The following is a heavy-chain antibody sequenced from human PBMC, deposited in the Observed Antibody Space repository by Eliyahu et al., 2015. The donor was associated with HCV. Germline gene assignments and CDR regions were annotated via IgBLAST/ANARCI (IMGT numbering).Heavy chain of an antibody. CDR2: ISSSSSYI. J-gene: IGHJ4*02. Sequence: EVQLVESGGGLVKPGGSLRLSCAASGFTFXSYXMNWVRQAPGKGLEWVSSISSSSSYIYYADSVKGRFTISRDNAKNSLYLQMNSLRAEDTAVYYCARDSTYYYGSGSHPGDYWGQGTLVTVSS. D-gene: IGHD3-10*01. CDR1: GFTFXSYX. V-gene: IGHV3-21*01. CDR3: ARDSTYYYGSGSHPGDY.